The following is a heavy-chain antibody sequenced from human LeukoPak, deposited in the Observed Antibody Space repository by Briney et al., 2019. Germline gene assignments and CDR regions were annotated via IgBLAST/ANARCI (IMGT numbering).Heavy chain of an antibody. CDR1: GFIFSSYS. V-gene: IGHV3-21*01. D-gene: IGHD4-17*01. CDR2: IGSSSNYI. J-gene: IGHJ4*02. Sequence: GGSLRLPCAASGFIFSSYSMNWVRQAPGKGLEWVSSIGSSSNYIYYADSVRGRFTISRDNAKNSLYLQMNSLRAEDTAVYYCAGGDGDYDYFDYWGQGILVTVSS. CDR3: AGGDGDYDYFDY.